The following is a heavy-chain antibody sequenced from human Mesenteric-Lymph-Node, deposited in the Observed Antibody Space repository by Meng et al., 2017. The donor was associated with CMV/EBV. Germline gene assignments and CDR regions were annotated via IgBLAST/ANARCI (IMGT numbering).Heavy chain of an antibody. D-gene: IGHD2-21*01. CDR2: IHETGST. V-gene: IGHV4-59*01. J-gene: IGHJ4*02. Sequence: SETLSLTCTVSGDSIRHYYWTWIRQPPGEGLEWIAYIHETGSTNYNPSLKSRVTMSVDTSKNQFSLKLTSVTAADTAVHYCARGGPMYSSAFYFDYWGQGTLVTVSS. CDR3: ARGGPMYSSAFYFDY. CDR1: GDSIRHYY.